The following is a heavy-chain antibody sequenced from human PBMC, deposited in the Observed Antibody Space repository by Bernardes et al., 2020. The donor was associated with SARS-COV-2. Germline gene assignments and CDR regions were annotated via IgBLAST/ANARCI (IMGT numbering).Heavy chain of an antibody. CDR2: ISYDGTYE. CDR1: GFTFRNYG. Sequence: SLRLSCAASGFTFRNYGVHWVRQAPGKGLEWVAVISYDGTYEYFADSVKGRFTISRDNSKNTLYLQLNSLGVEDTAVYYCARDAGSAATSGWFLFEYWGQGTLVTVSS. V-gene: IGHV3-30*03. D-gene: IGHD6-19*01. CDR3: ARDAGSAATSGWFLFEY. J-gene: IGHJ4*02.